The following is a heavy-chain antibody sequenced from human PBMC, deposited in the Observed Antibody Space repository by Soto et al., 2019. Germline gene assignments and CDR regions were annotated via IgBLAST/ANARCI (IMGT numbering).Heavy chain of an antibody. Sequence: SWKASGYTFTSYGISWVRQAPGQGLEWMGWISAYNGNTKYAQKLQGRVTMTTDTSSSTAYMELRSLRSYDTAVYYCAFWGVIANPLPASSGQGTLVTVSS. V-gene: IGHV1-18*01. CDR3: AFWGVIANPLPAS. J-gene: IGHJ5*02. CDR1: GYTFTSYG. CDR2: ISAYNGNT. D-gene: IGHD3-16*02.